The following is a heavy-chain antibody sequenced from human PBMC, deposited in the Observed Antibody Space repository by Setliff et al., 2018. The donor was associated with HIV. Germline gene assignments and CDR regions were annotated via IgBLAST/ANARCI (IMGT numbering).Heavy chain of an antibody. CDR2: ISSSSSYI. Sequence: GGSLRLSCAASGFTFSSYSMNWVRQAPGKGLEWVSSISSSSSYIYYADSVKGRFTISRDNAKNSLYLQMNSLRAEDTAVYYCARGPYYCDSSGPFDYWGQGTLVTVSS. J-gene: IGHJ4*02. V-gene: IGHV3-21*01. CDR3: ARGPYYCDSSGPFDY. D-gene: IGHD3-22*01. CDR1: GFTFSSYS.